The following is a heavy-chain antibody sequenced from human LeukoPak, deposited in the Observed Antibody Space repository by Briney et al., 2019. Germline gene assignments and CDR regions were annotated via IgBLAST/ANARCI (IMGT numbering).Heavy chain of an antibody. CDR1: GGSISSYY. J-gene: IGHJ5*02. CDR3: ARESYSYGNNWFDP. D-gene: IGHD5-18*01. V-gene: IGHV4-59*01. CDR2: IYYSGST. Sequence: PSETLSLTCTVSGGSISSYYRSWIRQPPGKGLEWIGYIYYSGSTNYNPSLKSRVTISVDTSKNQFSLKLSSVTAADTAVYYCARESYSYGNNWFDPWGQGTLVTVSS.